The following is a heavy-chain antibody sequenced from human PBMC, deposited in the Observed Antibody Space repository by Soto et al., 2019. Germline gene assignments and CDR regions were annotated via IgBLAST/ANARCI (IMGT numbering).Heavy chain of an antibody. D-gene: IGHD6-13*01. CDR2: IYWNDEQ. V-gene: IGHV2-5*01. CDR1: GFSLTIGVVG. Sequence: QITLKESGPTLVKPTQTLTLTCTFSGFSLTIGVVGVGWIRQPPGEALEWLALIYWNDEQYYNPSMRNRLTITRDTSKNQVVLTMTNMDPVVTATYYCTHRLPGPSGYDVWGQGTTVTVSS. J-gene: IGHJ6*02. CDR3: THRLPGPSGYDV.